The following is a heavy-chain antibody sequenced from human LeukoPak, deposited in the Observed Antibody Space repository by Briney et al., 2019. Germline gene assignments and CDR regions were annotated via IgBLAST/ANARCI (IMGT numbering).Heavy chain of an antibody. V-gene: IGHV3-23*01. D-gene: IGHD2-2*01. CDR1: GFTFSSYA. CDR2: ISGSGGST. CDR3: ANIVIVPAATFDY. J-gene: IGHJ4*02. Sequence: GGSLRLSCAASGFTFSSYAMNWVRQAPGKGLEWVSAISGSGGSTYYADSVEGRFTISRDNSKNTLYLQMNSLRAEDTAVYYCANIVIVPAATFDYWGQGTLVTVSS.